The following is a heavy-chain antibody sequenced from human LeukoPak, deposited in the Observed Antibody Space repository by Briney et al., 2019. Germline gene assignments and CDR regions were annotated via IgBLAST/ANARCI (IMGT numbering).Heavy chain of an antibody. D-gene: IGHD3-16*01. J-gene: IGHJ4*02. CDR3: ARDEVTSGGGLES. Sequence: PGGSLRLSCAASGFAVNTKFMHWVRQAPGKGLEWISVIYSGGLTYYADSVEGRFTITRDNSKNTLYLLMNSLRDEDTAVYYCARDEVTSGGGLESWGQGTLVIVSS. CDR1: GFAVNTKF. V-gene: IGHV3-53*01. CDR2: IYSGGLT.